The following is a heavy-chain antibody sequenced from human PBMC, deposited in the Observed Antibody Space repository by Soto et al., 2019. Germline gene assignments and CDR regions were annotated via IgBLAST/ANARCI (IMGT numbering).Heavy chain of an antibody. CDR2: FDPEDGET. J-gene: IGHJ4*02. D-gene: IGHD3-10*01. Sequence: ASVKVSCKVSGYTLTELSMHWVRQAPGKGLEWMGGFDPEDGETIYAQKFQGRVTMTGDTSTGTAYVELSSLRSEDTAVYYCARGLRGSGSYRSDYWGQGTLVTVSS. CDR3: ARGLRGSGSYRSDY. V-gene: IGHV1-24*01. CDR1: GYTLTELS.